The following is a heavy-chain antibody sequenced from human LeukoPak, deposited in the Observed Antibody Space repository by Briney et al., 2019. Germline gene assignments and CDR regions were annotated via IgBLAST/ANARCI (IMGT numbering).Heavy chain of an antibody. CDR1: GGSVSNSSYY. D-gene: IGHD3-3*01. V-gene: IGHV4-39*01. CDR3: ARLHLSIFRFLENWYFDL. CDR2: ISYSGTT. J-gene: IGHJ2*01. Sequence: SETLSLTCTVSGGSVSNSSYYWGWIRQPPGKTPEWIGSISYSGTTYFNPSLKSRVTLSVDTSRNQFSLNLNSVTAADTAVYYCARLHLSIFRFLENWYFDLWGRGTLVTVSS.